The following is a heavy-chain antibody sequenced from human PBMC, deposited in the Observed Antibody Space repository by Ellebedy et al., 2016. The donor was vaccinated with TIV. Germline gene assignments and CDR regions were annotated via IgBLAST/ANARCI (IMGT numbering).Heavy chain of an antibody. CDR3: ARICGGDCYSVGSRNY. V-gene: IGHV3-53*01. D-gene: IGHD2-21*02. CDR1: GLTVSSNY. J-gene: IGHJ4*02. CDR2: IWSGGST. Sequence: GGSLRLSCAASGLTVSSNYMSWVRQAPGKGLEWVSVIWSGGSTFYAGSVKGRFTISKDNSKNTLYLQMDSLRAEDTAVYYCARICGGDCYSVGSRNYWGQGTLVTVSS.